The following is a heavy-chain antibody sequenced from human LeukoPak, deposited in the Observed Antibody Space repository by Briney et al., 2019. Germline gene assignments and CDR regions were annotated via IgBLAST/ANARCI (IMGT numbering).Heavy chain of an antibody. Sequence: SQTLSLTCAISGDSVSSNSAAWNWIRQSPSRGLEWLGRTYYRSKWYNDYAVSVKSRITINPDTSKNQSSLQLNSVTPEDTAVYYCARAELYSSSWQIDYWGQGTLVTVSS. V-gene: IGHV6-1*01. CDR1: GDSVSSNSAA. CDR3: ARAELYSSSWQIDY. CDR2: TYYRSKWYN. D-gene: IGHD6-13*01. J-gene: IGHJ4*02.